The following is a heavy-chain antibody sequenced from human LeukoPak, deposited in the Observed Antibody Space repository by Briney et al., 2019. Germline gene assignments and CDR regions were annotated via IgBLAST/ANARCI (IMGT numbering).Heavy chain of an antibody. CDR3: ARGTGYSVVDY. V-gene: IGHV3-74*01. Sequence: PGGSLRLSCAASGFTFSSYWMHWVRHAPGKGLLWVSRINSDGRSTSHADSVKGRFTISRDNAKNTLYLQMNSLRAEDTAVYYCARGTGYSVVDYWGQGTLGTVSS. J-gene: IGHJ4*02. CDR1: GFTFSSYW. CDR2: INSDGRST. D-gene: IGHD5-18*01.